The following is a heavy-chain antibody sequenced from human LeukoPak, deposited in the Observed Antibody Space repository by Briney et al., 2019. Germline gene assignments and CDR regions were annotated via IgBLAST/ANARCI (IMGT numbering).Heavy chain of an antibody. CDR1: GFTFSRYW. CDR3: ARAPSEVGGYYPEYFRH. CDR2: IKSDGKT. Sequence: GGPLRLSCEPSGFTFSRYWMHWVRQAPGRGLVWVSRIKSDGKTNYADSVKGRFTISRDNAKNTVSLQMDSLRAEDTGVYYCARAPSEVGGYYPEYFRHWGQGTLVTVSS. D-gene: IGHD3-22*01. J-gene: IGHJ1*01. V-gene: IGHV3-74*01.